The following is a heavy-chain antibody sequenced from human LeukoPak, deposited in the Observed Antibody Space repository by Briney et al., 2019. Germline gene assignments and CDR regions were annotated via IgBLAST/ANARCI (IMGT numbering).Heavy chain of an antibody. D-gene: IGHD6-13*01. Sequence: PGGSLRLSCATSGFTFSVYWMYWVRQAPGKGLVWVSRISSDGSSTTYADSVKGRFTMSRDNAKNTLYLQMSSLRAEDTAVYYCARDRGAPGSFDLWGLGTMVTVSS. J-gene: IGHJ3*01. CDR2: ISSDGSST. CDR1: GFTFSVYW. V-gene: IGHV3-74*01. CDR3: ARDRGAPGSFDL.